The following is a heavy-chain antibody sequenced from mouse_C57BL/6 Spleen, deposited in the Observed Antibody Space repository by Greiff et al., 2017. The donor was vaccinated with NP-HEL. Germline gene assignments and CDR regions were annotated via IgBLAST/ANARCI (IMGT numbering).Heavy chain of an antibody. D-gene: IGHD4-1*01. CDR3: ARGTGTDAMDY. J-gene: IGHJ4*01. V-gene: IGHV1-18*01. Sequence: EVQLQQSGPELVKPGASVKIPCKASGYTFTDYNMDWVKQSHGKSLEWIGDINPNNGGTIYNQKFKGKATLTVDTSSSTAYMELRSLTSEDTAVYYCARGTGTDAMDYWGQGTSVTVSS. CDR2: INPNNGGT. CDR1: GYTFTDYN.